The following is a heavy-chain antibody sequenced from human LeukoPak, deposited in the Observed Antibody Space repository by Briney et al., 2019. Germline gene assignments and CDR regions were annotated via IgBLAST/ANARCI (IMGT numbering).Heavy chain of an antibody. CDR2: ISSSGSTI. J-gene: IGHJ4*02. CDR3: ASELTTVVTPSD. V-gene: IGHV3-48*04. CDR1: GFTFSSYS. D-gene: IGHD4-23*01. Sequence: GGSLRLSCAASGFTFSSYSMNWVRQAPGKGLEWVSSISSSGSTIYYADSVKGRFTISRDNAKNSLYLQMNSLRAEDTAVYYCASELTTVVTPSDWGQGTLVTVSS.